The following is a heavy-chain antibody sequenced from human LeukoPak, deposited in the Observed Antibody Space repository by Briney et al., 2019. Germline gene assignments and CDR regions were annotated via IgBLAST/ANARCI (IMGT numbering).Heavy chain of an antibody. CDR1: GFTLSSYS. Sequence: PGRSLRLSCAASGFTLSSYSMNWVRQAPGKGLEWVSYISSSSSTIYYADSVKGRFTISRDNAKNSLYLQMNSLRAEDTAVYYCARAAIFRYFDYWGQGTLVTVSS. D-gene: IGHD3-3*01. CDR2: ISSSSSTI. J-gene: IGHJ4*02. CDR3: ARAAIFRYFDY. V-gene: IGHV3-48*01.